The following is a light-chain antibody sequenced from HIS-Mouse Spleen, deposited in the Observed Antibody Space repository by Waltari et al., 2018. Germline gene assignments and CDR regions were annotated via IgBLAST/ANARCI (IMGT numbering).Light chain of an antibody. V-gene: IGLV2-14*03. CDR1: SSDVGGYNY. J-gene: IGLJ1*01. CDR2: DVS. CDR3: SSYTSSSTYV. Sequence: QSALTQPASVSGSPGQSITISCTGTSSDVGGYNYVSWYQQHPGNAPKLMIYDVSNRPSGVSNRFSGSKSGNTASLIISGLQAEDEADYYCSSYTSSSTYVFGTGTKVTVL.